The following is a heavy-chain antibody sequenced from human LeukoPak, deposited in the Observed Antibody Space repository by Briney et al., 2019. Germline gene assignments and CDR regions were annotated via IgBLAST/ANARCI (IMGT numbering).Heavy chain of an antibody. D-gene: IGHD3-10*01. V-gene: IGHV3-11*01. CDR2: ISSSGSTI. J-gene: IGHJ5*02. CDR1: GFTFSDYY. CDR3: ARVGILWFGERSHWFDP. Sequence: GGSLRLSCAASGFTFSDYYMSWIRQAPGKGLEWVSYISSSGSTIYYADSVKGRFTISRDNAKNSLYLQMNSLGAEDTAVYYCARVGILWFGERSHWFDPWGQGTLVTVSS.